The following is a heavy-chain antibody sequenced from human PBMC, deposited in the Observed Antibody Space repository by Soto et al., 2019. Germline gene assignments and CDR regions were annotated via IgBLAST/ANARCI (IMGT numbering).Heavy chain of an antibody. CDR2: IYYGGSS. CDR3: ARHGSY. Sequence: SETLSLTCTVSVVSISSTSYYLGWFRQPPGKGHEWIGTIYYGGSSYSNPSLKSRVTISLDTSKNQFSLTLTSVTASDKAVYYYARHGSYWAQGTFVTVSS. J-gene: IGHJ4*02. V-gene: IGHV4-39*01. CDR1: VVSISSTSYY.